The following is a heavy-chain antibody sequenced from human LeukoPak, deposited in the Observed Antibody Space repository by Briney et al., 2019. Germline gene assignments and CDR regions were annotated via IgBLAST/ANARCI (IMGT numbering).Heavy chain of an antibody. CDR2: IHTSGTT. D-gene: IGHD1-26*01. Sequence: PSETLSLTCTVSGGSMSGYYWSWFRQPPGKALEWIGYIHTSGTTKYNASLKSRVTISVDTSKNQFSLKLSSVTAADTAVYYCARARSGSYYHWFDPWGQGALVTVSS. J-gene: IGHJ5*02. V-gene: IGHV4-4*09. CDR1: GGSMSGYY. CDR3: ARARSGSYYHWFDP.